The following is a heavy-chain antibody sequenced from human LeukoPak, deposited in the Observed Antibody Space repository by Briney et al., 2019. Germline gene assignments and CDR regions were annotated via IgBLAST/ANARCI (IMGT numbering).Heavy chain of an antibody. V-gene: IGHV3-23*01. Sequence: PGGSLRLSCAASGXTFSGYAMSWVRQAPGKGLEWVSSISGSGGGTYYADSVKGRFTISRDNSKNTLYLQMISLRAEDTAVYYCAKGPYSSGPGYYFDYWGQGTLVTVSS. CDR1: GXTFSGYA. CDR3: AKGPYSSGPGYYFDY. D-gene: IGHD6-19*01. CDR2: ISGSGGGT. J-gene: IGHJ4*02.